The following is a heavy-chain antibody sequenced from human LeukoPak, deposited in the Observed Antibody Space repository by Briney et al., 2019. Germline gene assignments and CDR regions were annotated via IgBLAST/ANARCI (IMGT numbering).Heavy chain of an antibody. D-gene: IGHD5-18*01. V-gene: IGHV1-8*03. CDR1: GYTFTSYG. Sequence: ASVKVSCKASGYTFTSYGISWVRQATGQGLEWMGWMNPNSGNTGYAQKFQGRVTITRNTSISTAYMELSSLRSEDTAVYYCARGGIQLIDYWGQGTLVTVSS. CDR3: ARGGIQLIDY. J-gene: IGHJ4*02. CDR2: MNPNSGNT.